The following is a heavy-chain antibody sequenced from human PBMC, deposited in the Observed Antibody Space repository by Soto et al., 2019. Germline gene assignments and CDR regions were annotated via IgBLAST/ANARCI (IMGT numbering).Heavy chain of an antibody. CDR1: DGSISSYY. CDR3: ARRYGSTLDY. V-gene: IGHV4-59*08. J-gene: IGHJ4*02. Sequence: PQTRSLTCTVSDGSISSYYWSWIRQPPGKGLEWIGYIYYSGSTNYNPSLKSRVTISVDTSKNQFSLKLSSVTAADTAVYYCARRYGSTLDYWGKGTLVTVSS. D-gene: IGHD4-17*01. CDR2: IYYSGST.